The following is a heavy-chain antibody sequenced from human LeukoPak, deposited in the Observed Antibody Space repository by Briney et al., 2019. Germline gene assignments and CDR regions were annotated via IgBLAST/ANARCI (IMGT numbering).Heavy chain of an antibody. Sequence: SETLSLTCTVSGGSINSNNYYWGWIRQHPGKGLEWIGYIYYSGSTYYNPSLKSRVTISVDTSKNQFSLKLSSVTAADTAVYYCATDPTDYWGQGTPVTVSS. V-gene: IGHV4-31*03. CDR1: GGSINSNNYY. CDR3: ATDPTDY. CDR2: IYYSGST. J-gene: IGHJ4*02.